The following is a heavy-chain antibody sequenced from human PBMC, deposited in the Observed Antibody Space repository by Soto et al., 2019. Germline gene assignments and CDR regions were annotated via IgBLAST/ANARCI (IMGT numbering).Heavy chain of an antibody. V-gene: IGHV4-34*01. J-gene: IGHJ6*02. CDR1: VGSFSGYY. CDR3: ARGRKKRHFYNYGLDV. Sequence: SETLSLTCAVYVGSFSGYYWNWVRQSQEKGLEWIGEINDSGYVKYNPSLKNRVTMAVDTAKNQFSVTLTSVTAADTAVYFCARGRKKRHFYNYGLDVWGQGTTVTISS. CDR2: INDSGYV.